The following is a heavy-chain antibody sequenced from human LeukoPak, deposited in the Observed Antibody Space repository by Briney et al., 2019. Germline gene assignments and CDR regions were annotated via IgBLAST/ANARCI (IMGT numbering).Heavy chain of an antibody. V-gene: IGHV3-74*01. Sequence: SGGCLRLSCAASGFTLSSYWMHWVRQAPGKGLVWVSRINGDGSTTTYADSVKGRFTISRDNAKNTLYLQLNSLRAEDTAVYYCARSDNGFDIWGQGTMVTVSS. D-gene: IGHD5-12*01. CDR2: INGDGSTT. CDR3: ARSDNGFDI. CDR1: GFTLSSYW. J-gene: IGHJ3*02.